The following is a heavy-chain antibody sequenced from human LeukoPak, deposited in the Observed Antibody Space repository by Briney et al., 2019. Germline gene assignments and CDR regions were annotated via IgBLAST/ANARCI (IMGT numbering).Heavy chain of an antibody. CDR2: IYYSGST. D-gene: IGHD3-16*02. CDR1: GYSISSGYY. V-gene: IGHV4-38-2*01. J-gene: IGHJ4*02. CDR3: ARLRITFGGVIAHGDY. Sequence: PSETLSLTCAVSGYSISSGYYWGWIRQPPGKGLEWIGSIYYSGSTYYNPSLKSRVTMSVDTSKNQFFLELSSVTAADTAVYYCARLRITFGGVIAHGDYWGQGTLVTVSS.